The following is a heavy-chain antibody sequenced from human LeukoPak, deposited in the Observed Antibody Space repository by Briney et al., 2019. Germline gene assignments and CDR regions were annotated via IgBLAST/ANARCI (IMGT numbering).Heavy chain of an antibody. CDR3: ARDQRGDYYYMDV. Sequence: ASVKVSCKASGYTFTSYYMHWVRQAPGQGLEWMGGIIPIFGTANYAQKFQGRVTITADESTSTAYMELSSLRSEDTAVYYCARDQRGDYYYMDVWGKGTTVTVSS. CDR1: GYTFTSYY. J-gene: IGHJ6*03. CDR2: IIPIFGTA. V-gene: IGHV1-69*13. D-gene: IGHD3-3*01.